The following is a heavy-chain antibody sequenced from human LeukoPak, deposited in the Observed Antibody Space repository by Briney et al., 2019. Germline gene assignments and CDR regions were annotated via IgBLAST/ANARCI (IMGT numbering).Heavy chain of an antibody. D-gene: IGHD3-9*01. CDR2: ISYDGSNK. Sequence: GRSLRLSCAASGFTFSSYAMHWVRQAPGKGLEWVAVISYDGSNKYYADSVKGRFTISRDNSKNTLYLQMNSLRAEDTAVYYCARVGTWVLTGLGAFDIWGQGTMVTVSS. CDR1: GFTFSSYA. J-gene: IGHJ3*02. CDR3: ARVGTWVLTGLGAFDI. V-gene: IGHV3-30*04.